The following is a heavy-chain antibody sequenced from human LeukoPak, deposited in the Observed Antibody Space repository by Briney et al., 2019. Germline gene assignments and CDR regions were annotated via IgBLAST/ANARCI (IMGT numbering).Heavy chain of an antibody. CDR3: ARIRRSSSWYYFDY. D-gene: IGHD6-13*01. V-gene: IGHV2-70*11. CDR1: GFSLSTSGMC. J-gene: IGHJ4*02. Sequence: SGPTLVNPTQTLTLTCTFSGFSLSTSGMCVSWIRQPPGKALEWLARIDWDDDKYYSTSLKTRLTISKDTSKNQVDLTMTNMDPVDTATYYRARIRRSSSWYYFDYWGQGTLVTVSS. CDR2: IDWDDDK.